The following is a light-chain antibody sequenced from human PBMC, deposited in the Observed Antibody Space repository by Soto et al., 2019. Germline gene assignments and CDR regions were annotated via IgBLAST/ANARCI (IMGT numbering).Light chain of an antibody. Sequence: QLVLTQPPSASGTPGERVTISCSGSSSNIGTNYVYWYQHLPGTAPKLLIYRSNQRPSGVPDRFSGSKSGTSASLTISGLRSEDEADYYCATWDGNLSGVFGGGTKVTVL. J-gene: IGLJ2*01. CDR2: RSN. CDR3: ATWDGNLSGV. V-gene: IGLV1-47*01. CDR1: SSNIGTNY.